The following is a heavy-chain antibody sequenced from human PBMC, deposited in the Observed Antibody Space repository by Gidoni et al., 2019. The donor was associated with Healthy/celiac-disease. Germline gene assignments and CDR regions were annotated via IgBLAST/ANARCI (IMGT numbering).Heavy chain of an antibody. V-gene: IGHV3-23*01. CDR1: GFTLSSDA. J-gene: IGHJ4*02. Sequence: EVQRLESGGGLVQRGGSVRLSGAAAGFTLSSDARSWVSQAPGKGLACVSAISGSGSSTYYADSVKGRFTISRDNSKNTLYLQMNSLRAEDTAVYYCAKVGRYFDWLLGTLDYWGQGTLVTVSS. D-gene: IGHD3-9*01. CDR3: AKVGRYFDWLLGTLDY. CDR2: ISGSGSST.